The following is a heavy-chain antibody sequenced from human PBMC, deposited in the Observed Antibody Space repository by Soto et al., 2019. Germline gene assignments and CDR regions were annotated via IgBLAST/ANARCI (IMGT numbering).Heavy chain of an antibody. CDR2: IHPLDSET. D-gene: IGHD6-25*01. J-gene: IGHJ4*02. V-gene: IGHV5-51*01. CDR3: AKLGFPGAIYFDS. Sequence: PGESLKIACKVSGYNFTSFWLGWVRQMPGKGLEWMANIHPLDSETNYGPSFQGQVNISADKSLTTAFLHWSNLKASDTGIYFCAKLGFPGAIYFDSWGQGSLVTVSS. CDR1: GYNFTSFW.